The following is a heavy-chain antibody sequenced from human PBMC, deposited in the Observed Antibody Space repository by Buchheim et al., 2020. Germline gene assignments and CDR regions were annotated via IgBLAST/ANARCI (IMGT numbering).Heavy chain of an antibody. J-gene: IGHJ6*02. CDR1: GFTFSSYS. D-gene: IGHD3-10*01. CDR2: ISSSSSTI. V-gene: IGHV3-48*04. CDR3: ARDLGGSGSYYNSAFYYYYYGMDV. Sequence: EVQLVESGGGLVQPGGSLRLSCAASGFTFSSYSMNWVRQAPGKGLEWVSYISSSSSTIYYADSVKGRFTISRDNAKNSLSLQMNSLRAEDTAVYYCARDLGGSGSYYNSAFYYYYYGMDVWGQGTT.